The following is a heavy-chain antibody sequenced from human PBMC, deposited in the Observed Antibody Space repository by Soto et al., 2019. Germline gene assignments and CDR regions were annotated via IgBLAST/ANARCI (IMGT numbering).Heavy chain of an antibody. D-gene: IGHD3-10*01. V-gene: IGHV4-39*01. J-gene: IGHJ5*02. CDR3: ARYLWGRITMVRAKVPWFDP. CDR1: GGSISSSSYY. Sequence: SETLSLTCTVSGGSISSSSYYWGWIRQPPGKGLEWIGSIYYSGSTYYNPSLKSRVTISVDTSKNQFSLKLSSVTAADTAVYYCARYLWGRITMVRAKVPWFDPWGQGTLVTV. CDR2: IYYSGST.